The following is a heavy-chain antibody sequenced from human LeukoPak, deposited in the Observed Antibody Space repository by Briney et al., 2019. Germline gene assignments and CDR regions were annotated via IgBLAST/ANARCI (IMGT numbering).Heavy chain of an antibody. CDR2: IYYSGRT. CDR3: ARGNYFDY. V-gene: IGHV4-59*01. J-gene: IGHJ4*02. CDR1: GGSISRYY. Sequence: SETLSLTCTVSGGSISRYYWSWIRQPPGKGLEWVGSIYYSGRTTYNPSLKSRVTISVDTSKNQFSLKVSSVTAADTAVYYCARGNYFDYWGQGPLVTVSS.